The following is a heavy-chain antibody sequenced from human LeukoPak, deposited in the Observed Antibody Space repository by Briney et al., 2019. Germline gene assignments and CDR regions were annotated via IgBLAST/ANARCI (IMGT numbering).Heavy chain of an antibody. V-gene: IGHV1-18*01. CDR3: ARGLQRSSTRNWFDP. Sequence: ASVKVSCKASGYTFTSYGISWVRQAPGQGLEWMGWISAYNGNTNYAQKFQGRVTMTRNTSISTAYMELSSLRSEDTAVYYCARGLQRSSTRNWFDPWGQGTLVTVSS. J-gene: IGHJ5*02. D-gene: IGHD2-2*01. CDR2: ISAYNGNT. CDR1: GYTFTSYG.